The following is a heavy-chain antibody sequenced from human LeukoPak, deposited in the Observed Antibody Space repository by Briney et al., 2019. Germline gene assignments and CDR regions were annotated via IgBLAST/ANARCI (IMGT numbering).Heavy chain of an antibody. D-gene: IGHD6-13*01. CDR3: ARDRERAADLGY. CDR2: IWYDGSNR. Sequence: AGGSLRLSCAASGFTFSNYGMHWVREAPGKGLEFVADIWYDGSNRYYADSVKGRFTIYRDNYKNTLFLQMNCLRAEDTAVYYCARDRERAADLGYWGQGTMVTVSS. V-gene: IGHV3-33*01. J-gene: IGHJ4*02. CDR1: GFTFSNYG.